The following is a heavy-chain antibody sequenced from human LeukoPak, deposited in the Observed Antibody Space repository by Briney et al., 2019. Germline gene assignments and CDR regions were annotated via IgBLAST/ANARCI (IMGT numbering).Heavy chain of an antibody. V-gene: IGHV4-34*01. CDR2: INHSGST. J-gene: IGHJ4*02. D-gene: IGHD2-2*01. Sequence: PSETLSLTCAVYGGSFSGYYWSWIRQPPGKGLEWIGEINHSGSTNYNPSLKSRVTISVDTSKNQFSLKLSSVTAADTAVYYCARGASRGVPAASWGQGTLVTVSS. CDR3: ARGASRGVPAAS. CDR1: GGSFSGYY.